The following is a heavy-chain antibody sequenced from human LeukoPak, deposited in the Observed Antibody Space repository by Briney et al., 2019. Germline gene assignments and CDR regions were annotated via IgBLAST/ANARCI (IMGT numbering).Heavy chain of an antibody. CDR2: ISGSGGST. Sequence: GGSLRLSCAASGFTFSNYGMSWVRQAPGKGLEWVSVISGSGGSTYYADSVRGRFTISRDNSKNTLYLQMNSLRAEDTAVYYCAKDPTDFDSSGQTYFDYWGQGSLVTVSS. D-gene: IGHD3-22*01. CDR3: AKDPTDFDSSGQTYFDY. V-gene: IGHV3-23*01. CDR1: GFTFSNYG. J-gene: IGHJ4*02.